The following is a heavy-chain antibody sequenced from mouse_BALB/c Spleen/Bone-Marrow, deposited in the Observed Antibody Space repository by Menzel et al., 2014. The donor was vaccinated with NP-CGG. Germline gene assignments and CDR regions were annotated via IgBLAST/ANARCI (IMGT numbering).Heavy chain of an antibody. Sequence: QVQLKDSGAELVRPGASVKLSCKASGYTFTSYWMNWVKQRPEQGLEWIGRIDPYDSETHYNQKFKDKAILTVDKSSSTAYMQLSSLTSEDSAVYYCARRRGTMITTRDAMDYWGQGTSVTVSS. D-gene: IGHD2-4*01. CDR3: ARRRGTMITTRDAMDY. V-gene: IGHV1-52*01. J-gene: IGHJ4*01. CDR2: IDPYDSET. CDR1: GYTFTSYW.